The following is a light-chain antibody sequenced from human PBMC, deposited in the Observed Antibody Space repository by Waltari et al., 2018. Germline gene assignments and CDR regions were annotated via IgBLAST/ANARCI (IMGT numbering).Light chain of an antibody. CDR2: DAS. CDR3: QHYVSLPVT. J-gene: IGKJ1*01. V-gene: IGKV3-20*01. CDR1: QSVGRS. Sequence: EIVLTQSPGTLSLSPGERATLSCRASQSVGRSLAWYQQKPGQAPRLLIYDASSRAAGTPGRFSGSGSETDFSLAISSLEPEEFAVYFCQHYVSLPVTFGQGTKVEI.